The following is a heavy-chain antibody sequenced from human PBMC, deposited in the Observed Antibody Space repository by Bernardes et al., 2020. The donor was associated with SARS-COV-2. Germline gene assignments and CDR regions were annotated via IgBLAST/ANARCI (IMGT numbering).Heavy chain of an antibody. CDR2: IGTAGDT. Sequence: GGSLRLSCAASEFTFSRFWMHWVRQVPGKGLVWVSAIGTAGDTYYPGSVKGRFTISRENAKNSLYLQMNSLRAGDTAVYYCARADYGGSFYYYYGMDVWGQGTTVTVSS. CDR3: ARADYGGSFYYYYGMDV. V-gene: IGHV3-13*01. D-gene: IGHD2-15*01. CDR1: EFTFSRFW. J-gene: IGHJ6*02.